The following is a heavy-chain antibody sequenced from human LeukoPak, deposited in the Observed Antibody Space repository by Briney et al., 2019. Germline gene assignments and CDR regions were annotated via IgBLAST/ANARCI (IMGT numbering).Heavy chain of an antibody. CDR3: ASWIGYGAPGYFDY. CDR2: IDHSGST. J-gene: IGHJ4*02. D-gene: IGHD4-17*01. V-gene: IGHV4-34*01. CDR1: GGSFSGYY. Sequence: SETLSLTCAVYGGSFSGYYWSWIRQPPGKGLEWIGEIDHSGSTNYNPSLKSRVTISVDTSKNQFSLKLSSVTAADTAVYYCASWIGYGAPGYFDYWGQGTLVTVSS.